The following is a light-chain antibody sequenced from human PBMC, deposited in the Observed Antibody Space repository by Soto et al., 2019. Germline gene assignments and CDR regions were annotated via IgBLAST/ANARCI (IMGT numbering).Light chain of an antibody. CDR1: QSVSSY. Sequence: EIVLTQSPATLSSSPGERATLSCRASQSVSSYLAWYQQKPGQAPRLLIYDASNRATGIPARFSGSGSGTDFIHTISSLEPEDFAVYSCQQRSNWPPLTFGGGTKVEIK. CDR2: DAS. CDR3: QQRSNWPPLT. J-gene: IGKJ4*01. V-gene: IGKV3-11*01.